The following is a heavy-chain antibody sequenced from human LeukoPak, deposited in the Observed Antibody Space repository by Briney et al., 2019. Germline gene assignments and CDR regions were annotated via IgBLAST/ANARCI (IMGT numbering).Heavy chain of an antibody. Sequence: SETLSLTCTVSVGSISSYYWSWIRQPPGEGREWLGYIYYSGSTNYNPSLKSRVTISVDTSKNQFSLKLSSVTAADTAVYYCARMSSYFDWLLYDYWGQGTLVTVSS. CDR1: VGSISSYY. D-gene: IGHD3-9*01. V-gene: IGHV4-59*01. J-gene: IGHJ4*02. CDR3: ARMSSYFDWLLYDY. CDR2: IYYSGST.